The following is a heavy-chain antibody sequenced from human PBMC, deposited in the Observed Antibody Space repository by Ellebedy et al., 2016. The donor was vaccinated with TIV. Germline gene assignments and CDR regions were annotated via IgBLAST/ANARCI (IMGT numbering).Heavy chain of an antibody. D-gene: IGHD6-13*01. V-gene: IGHV3-21*01. J-gene: IGHJ4*02. CDR2: ISSSSSYI. Sequence: GGSLRLXXAASGFTFSSYSMNWVRQAPGKGLEWVSSISSSSSYIYYADSVKGRFTISRDNAKNSLYLQMNSLRAEDTAVYYCARDPDPRIVAAEWYFDYWGQGSLVTVSS. CDR3: ARDPDPRIVAAEWYFDY. CDR1: GFTFSSYS.